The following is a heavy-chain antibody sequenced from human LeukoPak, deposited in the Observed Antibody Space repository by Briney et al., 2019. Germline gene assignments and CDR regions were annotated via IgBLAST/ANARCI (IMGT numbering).Heavy chain of an antibody. Sequence: ASVKVSCKASGYTFTSYGISWVRQAPGQGLEWMGWISAYNGNTNYAQKLQGRVTMTTDTSTSTAYMELRSLRSDDTAVYYCARHYDFWSGYYIHAFDIWGQGTMVTVSS. CDR3: ARHYDFWSGYYIHAFDI. D-gene: IGHD3-3*01. V-gene: IGHV1-18*01. J-gene: IGHJ3*02. CDR1: GYTFTSYG. CDR2: ISAYNGNT.